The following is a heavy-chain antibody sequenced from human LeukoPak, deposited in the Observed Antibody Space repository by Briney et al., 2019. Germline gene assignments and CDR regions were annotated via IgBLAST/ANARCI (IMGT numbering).Heavy chain of an antibody. CDR1: GFTFSSYS. Sequence: GGSLRLSCTASGFTFSSYSMNWVRQAPGKGLEWVSSIGSSSSYIYYADSVKGRFTISRDNAKNSLHLQMNSLRAEDTAVYYCAASTKHTAMVDYWGQGTLVTVSS. J-gene: IGHJ4*02. CDR3: AASTKHTAMVDY. CDR2: IGSSSSYI. V-gene: IGHV3-21*01. D-gene: IGHD5-18*01.